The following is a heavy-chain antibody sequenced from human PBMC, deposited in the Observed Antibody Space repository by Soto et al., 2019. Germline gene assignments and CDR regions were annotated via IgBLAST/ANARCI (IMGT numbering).Heavy chain of an antibody. J-gene: IGHJ5*02. CDR3: AKGTTAIANWFDP. D-gene: IGHD4-17*01. V-gene: IGHV3-23*01. Sequence: LRLSCAASGFTFSSYAMSWVRQAPGKGLEWVSAISGSGGSTYYADSVKGRFTISRDNSKNTLYLQMKRLRAEDTAVYYCAKGTTAIANWFDPWGQGTLVTVSA. CDR1: GFTFSSYA. CDR2: ISGSGGST.